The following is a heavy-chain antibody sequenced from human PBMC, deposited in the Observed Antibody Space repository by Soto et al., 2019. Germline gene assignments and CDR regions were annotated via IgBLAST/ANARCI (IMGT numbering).Heavy chain of an antibody. V-gene: IGHV3-15*07. CDR1: GFTFSNAW. CDR3: ARHNYYDSSGYQGDWFDP. D-gene: IGHD3-22*01. J-gene: IGHJ5*02. Sequence: GGSLRLSCAASGFTFSNAWMNWVRQAPGKGLEWVGRIKSKTDGGTTDYAAPVKGRFTISRDNSKNTLYLQMNSLRAEDTAVYYCARHNYYDSSGYQGDWFDPWGQGTLVTVSS. CDR2: IKSKTDGGTT.